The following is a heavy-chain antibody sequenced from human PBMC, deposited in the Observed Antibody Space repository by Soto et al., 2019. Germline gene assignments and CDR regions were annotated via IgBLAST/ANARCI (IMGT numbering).Heavy chain of an antibody. CDR2: INHSGST. J-gene: IGHJ4*02. CDR1: GGSFSGYY. D-gene: IGHD2-2*01. CDR3: ARSGIVVVPAAKRRPFDY. V-gene: IGHV4-34*01. Sequence: QVQLQQWGAGLLKPSETLSLTCAVYGGSFSGYYWSWIRQPPGKGLEWIGEINHSGSTNYNPSLKSRVIISVDTSKNQFSLKLSSVTAADTAVYYCARSGIVVVPAAKRRPFDYWGQGTLVTVSS.